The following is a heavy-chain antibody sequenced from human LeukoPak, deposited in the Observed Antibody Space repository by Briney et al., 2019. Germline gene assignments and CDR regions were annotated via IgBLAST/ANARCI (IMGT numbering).Heavy chain of an antibody. CDR2: INHSGFT. CDR1: GGSFSTYY. Sequence: ASETLSLTCAVYGGSFSTYYWSWIRQPPGKGLEWIGEINHSGFTNYNPSLKSRATMSVDTSKNQFSLTLSSVTAADTAVYYCASRPQGSRVAVAGTTTTLFDYWGQGTLVTVSS. V-gene: IGHV4-34*01. J-gene: IGHJ4*02. CDR3: ASRPQGSRVAVAGTTTTLFDY. D-gene: IGHD6-19*01.